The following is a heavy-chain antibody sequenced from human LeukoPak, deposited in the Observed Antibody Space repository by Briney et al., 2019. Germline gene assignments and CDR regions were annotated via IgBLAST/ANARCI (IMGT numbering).Heavy chain of an antibody. CDR1: GGSISSSSYY. J-gene: IGHJ4*02. D-gene: IGHD4-23*01. CDR2: IYYSGST. CDR3: ARDLLNEGNHLDY. V-gene: IGHV4-30-4*01. Sequence: PSETLSLTCTVSGGSISSSSYYWSWIRQPPGKGLEWIGYIYYSGSTYYNPSLKSRVTISVDTSKNQFSLKLSSVTAADTAVYYCARDLLNEGNHLDYWGQGTLVTVSS.